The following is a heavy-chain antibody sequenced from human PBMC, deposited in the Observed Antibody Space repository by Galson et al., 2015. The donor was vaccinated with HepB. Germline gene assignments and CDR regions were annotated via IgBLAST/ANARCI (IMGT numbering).Heavy chain of an antibody. D-gene: IGHD3-10*01. Sequence: SLRLSCAASGFTFDNYAMHWVRQAPGKGLEWVATISYDENTQNYADSVKGRFTISRDNSKSTLSLQMSSLRPEDTAIYYCARTAVRAVGIFDSWGQGTLVTVSS. CDR3: ARTAVRAVGIFDS. J-gene: IGHJ4*02. V-gene: IGHV3-30*15. CDR1: GFTFDNYA. CDR2: ISYDENTQ.